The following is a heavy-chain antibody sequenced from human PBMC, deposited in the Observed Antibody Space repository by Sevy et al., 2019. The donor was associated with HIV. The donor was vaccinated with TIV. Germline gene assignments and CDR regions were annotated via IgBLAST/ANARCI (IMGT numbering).Heavy chain of an antibody. D-gene: IGHD2-2*01. CDR3: AKDGGIVVVPAATYYFDY. Sequence: GSLRLSCAASGFTFSSYAMSWVRQAPGKGLEWVSAISGSGGSTYYADSVKGRFTISRDNSKNTLYLQMNSLRAEDTAVYYCAKDGGIVVVPAATYYFDYWGQGTLVTVSS. J-gene: IGHJ4*02. CDR1: GFTFSSYA. V-gene: IGHV3-23*01. CDR2: ISGSGGST.